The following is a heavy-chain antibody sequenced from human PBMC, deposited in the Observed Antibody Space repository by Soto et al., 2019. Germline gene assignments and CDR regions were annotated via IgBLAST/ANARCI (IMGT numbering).Heavy chain of an antibody. CDR1: GYSFTSYG. J-gene: IGHJ4*02. V-gene: IGHV1-18*01. CDR3: AVGIFAGAFDS. D-gene: IGHD6-13*01. Sequence: ASVKVSCKASGYSFTSYGVSWVRQAPGQGLEWMGWVSAQNGYTKYAERLQGRVTMTTDTSTSTAYMELRSLISDDTAVYYCAVGIFAGAFDSWGQGTLVTVSS. CDR2: VSAQNGYT.